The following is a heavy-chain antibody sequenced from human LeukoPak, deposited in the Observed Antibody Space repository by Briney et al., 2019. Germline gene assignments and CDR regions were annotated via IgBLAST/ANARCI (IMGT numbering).Heavy chain of an antibody. Sequence: PSETLSLTCTVSGGSISSYYWSWIRQPPGKGLEWIGYIYYSGSTNYNPSLKSRVTISVDTSKNRFSLKLSSVTAADTAVYYCARAEAITIFGVVSFNWFDPWGQGTLVTVSS. V-gene: IGHV4-59*01. CDR2: IYYSGST. CDR1: GGSISSYY. J-gene: IGHJ5*02. D-gene: IGHD3-3*01. CDR3: ARAEAITIFGVVSFNWFDP.